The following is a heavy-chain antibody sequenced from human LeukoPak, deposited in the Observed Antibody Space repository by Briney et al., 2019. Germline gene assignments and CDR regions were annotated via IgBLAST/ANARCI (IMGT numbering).Heavy chain of an antibody. Sequence: GGSLRLSCAASGFTFSSYNMNWVRQAPGKGLEWVSSISSSSNYKHYADSVKGRFTISRDNAKNSVYLQMNSLRAEDTAIHYCARDRKQWLVRPGYYFDYWGQGTLVTVSS. CDR1: GFTFSSYN. CDR3: ARDRKQWLVRPGYYFDY. V-gene: IGHV3-21*01. D-gene: IGHD6-19*01. J-gene: IGHJ4*02. CDR2: ISSSSNYK.